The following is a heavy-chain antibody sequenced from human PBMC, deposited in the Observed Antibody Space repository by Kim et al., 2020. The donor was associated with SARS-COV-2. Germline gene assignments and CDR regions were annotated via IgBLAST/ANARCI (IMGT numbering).Heavy chain of an antibody. CDR2: INHSGIT. V-gene: IGHV4-34*01. D-gene: IGHD2-2*02. J-gene: IGHJ6*02. Sequence: SETLSLTCAVYGGSFSDYNWSWIRQPPGKGLEWIGEINHSGITNLSPSLKSRITLSVDTSKSQFSLRLKSMTATDTAVYYCARVRAGVVPAPVLGLGPWYDYYAMDVWGRGTPVAVSS. CDR1: GGSFSDYN. CDR3: ARVRAGVVPAPVLGLGPWYDYYAMDV.